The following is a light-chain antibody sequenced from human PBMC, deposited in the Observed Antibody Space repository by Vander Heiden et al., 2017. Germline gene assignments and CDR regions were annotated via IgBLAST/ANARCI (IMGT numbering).Light chain of an antibody. V-gene: IGKV3-20*01. CDR3: QQYGSSPT. Sequence: EIVLTQSPGTLSLSPGERATLSCRASQSVSNSYLAWYQQKPGQAPRVLIYGASSRADGIPDRFSGSGSGTDFTLTSSRREPEDFAVYYGQQYGSSPTFGPGTKVEIK. CDR1: QSVSNSY. CDR2: GAS. J-gene: IGKJ1*01.